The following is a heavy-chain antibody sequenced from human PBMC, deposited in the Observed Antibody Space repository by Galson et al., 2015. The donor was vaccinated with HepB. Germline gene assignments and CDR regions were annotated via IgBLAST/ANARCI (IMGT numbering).Heavy chain of an antibody. Sequence: SLRLSCAASGFAFSSSAMHWVRQASGKGLEWVGRIRSKANSYATAYAASVKGRFTISRDDSKNTAYLQMNSLKTEDTAVYYCTTAYCGGDCYSLAEYFQHWGQGTLVTVSS. CDR2: IRSKANSYAT. CDR3: TTAYCGGDCYSLAEYFQH. J-gene: IGHJ1*01. CDR1: GFAFSSSA. V-gene: IGHV3-73*01. D-gene: IGHD2-21*01.